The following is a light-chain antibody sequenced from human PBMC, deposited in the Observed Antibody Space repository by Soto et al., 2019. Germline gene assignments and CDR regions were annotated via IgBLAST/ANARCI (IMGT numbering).Light chain of an antibody. CDR3: QQSYSNPRT. CDR2: GVS. J-gene: IGKJ1*01. CDR1: QSVGTY. Sequence: DIQVTQSPSSLSASVGDRVTITCRASQSVGTYLNWYRHKPGKAPTLLIYGVSSLHSGVPSRFSGSGSETEFTLTISSLQPQDFATYYCQQSYSNPRTFGQGTKVEIK. V-gene: IGKV1-39*01.